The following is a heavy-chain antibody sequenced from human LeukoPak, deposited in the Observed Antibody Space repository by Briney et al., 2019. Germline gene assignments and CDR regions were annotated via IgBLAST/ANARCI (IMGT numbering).Heavy chain of an antibody. V-gene: IGHV1-69*04. CDR2: IIPILGIA. J-gene: IGHJ6*02. Sequence: SVKVSCKASGGTFSSYTISWVRQAPGQGREWMGRIIPILGIANYAQKFQGRVTITADKSTITAYMELSSLRSEETAVYYCARDHEEGPNYYYYGMDVWGQGTTVTVSS. CDR1: GGTFSSYT. CDR3: ARDHEEGPNYYYYGMDV.